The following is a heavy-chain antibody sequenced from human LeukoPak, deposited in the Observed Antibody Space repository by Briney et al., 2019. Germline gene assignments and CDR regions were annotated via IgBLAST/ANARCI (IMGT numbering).Heavy chain of an antibody. CDR1: GGTFSSYA. Sequence: GASVKVSCKASGGTFSSYAISWVRQAPGQGLEWMGGIIPIFGTANYAQKFQGRVTITTDESTSTAYMELSSLRSEDTALYYCAIMHPYYDGNGYWVQWGQGTLVTVSS. J-gene: IGHJ4*02. CDR3: AIMHPYYDGNGYWVQ. V-gene: IGHV1-69*05. CDR2: IIPIFGTA. D-gene: IGHD3-22*01.